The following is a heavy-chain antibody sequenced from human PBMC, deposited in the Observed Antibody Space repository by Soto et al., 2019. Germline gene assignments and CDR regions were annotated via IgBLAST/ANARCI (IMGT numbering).Heavy chain of an antibody. J-gene: IGHJ4*02. CDR2: INSDGTST. Sequence: PGGSLRLSCAASGFTFSSYWMHWVRQAPGKGLVWVSGINSDGTSTRYADSVKGRFTISRDNAKNTLYLQMNSLRAEDTAVFYCARDRLASDYWGQGTLVTVSS. CDR3: ARDRLASDY. CDR1: GFTFSSYW. D-gene: IGHD6-19*01. V-gene: IGHV3-74*01.